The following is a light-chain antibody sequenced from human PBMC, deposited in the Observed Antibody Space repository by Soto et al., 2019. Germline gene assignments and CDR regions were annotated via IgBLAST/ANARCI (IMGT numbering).Light chain of an antibody. Sequence: QAVVTQEPSLTVTPGGTVTLTCGATTGAVTSGHYPYWFQQKPCQAPRTLIYDTSNKHSSTAARFSGSLLGGKAALTLSGAQPEDEAEYYCLLSYSGARPVVFGGGTKLTVL. J-gene: IGLJ2*01. CDR1: TGAVTSGHY. CDR3: LLSYSGARPVV. CDR2: DTS. V-gene: IGLV7-46*01.